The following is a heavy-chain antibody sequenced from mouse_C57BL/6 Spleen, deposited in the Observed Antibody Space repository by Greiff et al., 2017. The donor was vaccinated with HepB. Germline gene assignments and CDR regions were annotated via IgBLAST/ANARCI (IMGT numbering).Heavy chain of an antibody. CDR1: GYAFTNYL. CDR3: ARSGAYSNWIAY. CDR2: INPGSGGT. Sequence: QVQLQQSGAELVRPGTSVKVSCKASGYAFTNYLIEWVKQRPGQGLEWIGVINPGSGGTNYNEKFKGKATLTADKSSSTAYMQLSSLTSEDSAVYFCARSGAYSNWIAYWGQGTLVTVSA. D-gene: IGHD2-5*01. V-gene: IGHV1-54*01. J-gene: IGHJ3*01.